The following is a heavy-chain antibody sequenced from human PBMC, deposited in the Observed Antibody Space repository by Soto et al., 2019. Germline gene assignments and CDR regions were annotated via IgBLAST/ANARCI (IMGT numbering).Heavy chain of an antibody. CDR1: GYTFTSYD. V-gene: IGHV1-8*01. CDR2: MNPNSGNT. D-gene: IGHD1-1*01. Sequence: ASVKVSCKASGYTFTSYDINWVRQATGQGLEWMGWMNPNSGNTGYAQKFQGRVTMTRNTSISTAYMELSSLRSEDTAVYYCARGLFSNWMIYYYYGMDVWGQGTTVTVSS. CDR3: ARGLFSNWMIYYYYGMDV. J-gene: IGHJ6*02.